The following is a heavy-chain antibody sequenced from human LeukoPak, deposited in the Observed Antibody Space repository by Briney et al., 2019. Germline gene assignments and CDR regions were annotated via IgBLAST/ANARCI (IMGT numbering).Heavy chain of an antibody. Sequence: GGSLRHSCAASGFTYSSYWMSWVRQAPGEGLEWVANIKQDGSEKYYVDSVKGRFTISRDNAKNSLYLQMNSLRAEDTAVYYCARIRVMDLYYFDYWGQGTLVTVSS. CDR3: ARIRVMDLYYFDY. CDR2: IKQDGSEK. J-gene: IGHJ4*02. CDR1: GFTYSSYW. D-gene: IGHD3-10*01. V-gene: IGHV3-7*01.